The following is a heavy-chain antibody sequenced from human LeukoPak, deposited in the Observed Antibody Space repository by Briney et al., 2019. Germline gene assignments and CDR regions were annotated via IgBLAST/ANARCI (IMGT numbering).Heavy chain of an antibody. CDR1: GGSISSSSYY. Sequence: MTSETLSLTCTVSGGSISSSSYYWGWIRQPPGKGLEWIGSIYYSGSTYYNPSLKSRVTISVDTSKNQFSLKLSSVTAADTAVYYCARSTGGDFDYWGQGTLVTVSS. V-gene: IGHV4-39*07. D-gene: IGHD1-14*01. CDR2: IYYSGST. J-gene: IGHJ4*02. CDR3: ARSTGGDFDY.